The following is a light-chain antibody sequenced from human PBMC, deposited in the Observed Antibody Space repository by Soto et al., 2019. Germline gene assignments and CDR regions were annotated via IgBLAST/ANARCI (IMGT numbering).Light chain of an antibody. CDR1: QSISNY. CDR2: AAS. V-gene: IGKV1-39*01. Sequence: IQMTQPPYTLSASVGYRVTITCRASQSISNYLNWYQQKPGKAPKLLIYAASSLQSGVPSRFSGSGSGTDFTLTISSLQPEDFATYYCQQSFSTPTFGQGTRLEIK. CDR3: QQSFSTPT. J-gene: IGKJ5*01.